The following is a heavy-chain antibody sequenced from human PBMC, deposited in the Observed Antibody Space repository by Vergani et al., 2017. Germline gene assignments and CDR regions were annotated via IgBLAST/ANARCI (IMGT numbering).Heavy chain of an antibody. V-gene: IGHV5-51*03. D-gene: IGHD4-17*01. Sequence: EVQLVQSGAEVKKPGESLKISCKGSGYSFTSYWIGWVRQMPGKGLEWMGIIYPGDSDTRYSPSFQGQVTISADKSISTAYLQWSSLKASGTAMYYCAGLLAGDYAFSGWYDPWGQGTLVTVSS. CDR1: GYSFTSYW. J-gene: IGHJ5*02. CDR2: IYPGDSDT. CDR3: AGLLAGDYAFSGWYDP.